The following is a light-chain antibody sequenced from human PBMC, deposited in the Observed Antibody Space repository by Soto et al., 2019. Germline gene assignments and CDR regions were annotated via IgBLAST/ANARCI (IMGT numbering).Light chain of an antibody. J-gene: IGKJ2*01. V-gene: IGKV3-20*01. CDR1: QSVSSSY. Sequence: EIVLTQSPGTLSLSPGERATLSCRASQSVSSSYLAWYQQKPGQAPRLLIYGASSRATGIPDRFRGSGSGTDFPLTISRLEPEDFAVYYCQQYGSSPQTFGQGTKLEIK. CDR3: QQYGSSPQT. CDR2: GAS.